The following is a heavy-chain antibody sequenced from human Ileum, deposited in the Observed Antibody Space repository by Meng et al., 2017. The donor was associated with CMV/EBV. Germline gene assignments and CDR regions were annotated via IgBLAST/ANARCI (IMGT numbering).Heavy chain of an antibody. Sequence: GESLKISCAASGFTFSRYTMNWLRQAPGKGLEWVSSISSSSSSIYYPDSVRGRFTISRDDAKNSLYLHMNSLRAEDTAVYYCVRDRLVWNVGSAFDIWGQGTMVTVSS. CDR1: GFTFSRYT. CDR3: VRDRLVWNVGSAFDI. J-gene: IGHJ3*02. D-gene: IGHD1-1*01. V-gene: IGHV3-21*01. CDR2: ISSSSSSI.